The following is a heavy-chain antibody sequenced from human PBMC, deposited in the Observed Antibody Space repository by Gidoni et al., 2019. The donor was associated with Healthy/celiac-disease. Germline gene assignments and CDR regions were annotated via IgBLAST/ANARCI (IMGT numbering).Heavy chain of an antibody. CDR2: INPNSGGT. CDR1: GSTFTGYY. Sequence: QVQLVQSGAEVKKPGASVKVSCKASGSTFTGYYMHWVRQAPGQGLEWLGWINPNSGGTNYAQKCQGRVTMTRDTSISTAYMELSRLRSDDTAGYYCARDGAMAPNYDAFDIWGQGTMVTVSS. V-gene: IGHV1-2*02. CDR3: ARDGAMAPNYDAFDI. J-gene: IGHJ3*02. D-gene: IGHD5-18*01.